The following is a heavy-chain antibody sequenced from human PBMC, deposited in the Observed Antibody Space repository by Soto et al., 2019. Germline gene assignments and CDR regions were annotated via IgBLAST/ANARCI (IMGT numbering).Heavy chain of an antibody. J-gene: IGHJ4*02. CDR3: AIPNTTSTDHETDFFDY. Sequence: QVHLVQSGAEVKKPGSSVKVSCKASGGTFSTFTITWLRQAPGQGLEWMGRILPVLGITNYAQKFQGRVTITADKSTSTAYMELSSLRYEYTAVFYCAIPNTTSTDHETDFFDYWGQGTLVTVSP. D-gene: IGHD4-4*01. V-gene: IGHV1-69*02. CDR1: GGTFSTFT. CDR2: ILPVLGIT.